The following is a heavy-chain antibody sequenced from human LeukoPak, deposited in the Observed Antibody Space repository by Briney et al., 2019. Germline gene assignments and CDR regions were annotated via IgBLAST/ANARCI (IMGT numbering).Heavy chain of an antibody. Sequence: GGSLRLSCAASGFTFTSFWMSWVRQAPGKGLEWVANIKQDGSEKYYVDSVKGRFTISRDNAKNSLYLQMDSLRAEDTALYYCAKDYGGNHWFDYWGQGTLVTVSS. J-gene: IGHJ4*02. CDR1: GFTFTSFW. CDR2: IKQDGSEK. D-gene: IGHD4-23*01. V-gene: IGHV3-7*03. CDR3: AKDYGGNHWFDY.